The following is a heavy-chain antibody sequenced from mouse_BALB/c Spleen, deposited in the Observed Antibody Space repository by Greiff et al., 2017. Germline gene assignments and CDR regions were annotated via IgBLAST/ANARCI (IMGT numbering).Heavy chain of an antibody. CDR2: IDPSDSYT. J-gene: IGHJ2*01. Sequence: VHLQQSGAELVKPGASVKLSCKASGYTFTSYWMHWVKQRPGQGLEWIGEIDPSDSYTNYNQKFKGKATLTVDKSSSTAYMQLSSLTSEDSAVYYCARGITTHGYFDYWGQGTTLTVSS. V-gene: IGHV1-69*02. CDR1: GYTFTSYW. D-gene: IGHD5-5*01. CDR3: ARGITTHGYFDY.